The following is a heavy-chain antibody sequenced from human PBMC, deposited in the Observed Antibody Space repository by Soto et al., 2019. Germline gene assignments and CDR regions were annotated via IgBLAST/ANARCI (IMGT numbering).Heavy chain of an antibody. CDR2: IYYSGST. Sequence: PSETLSLTCTVSGGPISSGGYYWSWIRQHPGKGLEWIGYIYYSGSTYYNPSLKSRVTISVDTSKNQFSLKLSSVTAADTAVYYCARDSGFEPPYYYGMDVWGQGTTVTVSS. CDR1: GGPISSGGYY. D-gene: IGHD3-10*01. CDR3: ARDSGFEPPYYYGMDV. V-gene: IGHV4-31*03. J-gene: IGHJ6*02.